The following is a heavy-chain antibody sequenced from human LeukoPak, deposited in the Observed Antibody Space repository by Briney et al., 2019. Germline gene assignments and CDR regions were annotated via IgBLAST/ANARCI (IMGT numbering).Heavy chain of an antibody. Sequence: PSETLSLTCTVSGGSISSSSYYWGWIRQPPGKGLEWIGSIYYSGSTYYNPSLKSRVTISVDTSKNQFSLKLSSVTAADTAVYYCARGPYDSSGYYYTLRGYYMDVWGKGTTVTVSS. J-gene: IGHJ6*03. CDR3: ARGPYDSSGYYYTLRGYYMDV. CDR1: GGSISSSSYY. CDR2: IYYSGST. D-gene: IGHD3-22*01. V-gene: IGHV4-39*01.